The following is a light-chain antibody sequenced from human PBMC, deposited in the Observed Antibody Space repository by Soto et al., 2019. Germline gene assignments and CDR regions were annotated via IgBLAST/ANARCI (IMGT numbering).Light chain of an antibody. J-gene: IGKJ1*01. CDR2: LGS. Sequence: DIVMTQSPLSLPVTPGEPASISCRSSQSLLHSNGYNYLDWYLQKPGQSPQLLIYLGSNRASGVPDRFSGSGSGTDFTLKINRVEAEDVGVYYCMQTLQTPRMFGQGTKVEIK. CDR3: MQTLQTPRM. V-gene: IGKV2-28*01. CDR1: QSLLHSNGYNY.